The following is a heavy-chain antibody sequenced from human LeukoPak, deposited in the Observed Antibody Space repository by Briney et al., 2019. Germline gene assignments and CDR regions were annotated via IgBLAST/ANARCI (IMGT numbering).Heavy chain of an antibody. V-gene: IGHV1-24*01. CDR2: FDPEDGET. CDR3: ARDPPRIVVVVAATNYYGMDV. J-gene: IGHJ6*02. D-gene: IGHD2-15*01. CDR1: GYTLTELS. Sequence: ASVKVSCKVSGYTLTELSMHWVRQAPGKGLEWMGGFDPEDGETIYAQKFQGRVTMTTDTSMSTAYMELRSLRSDDTAVYYCARDPPRIVVVVAATNYYGMDVWGQGTTVTVSS.